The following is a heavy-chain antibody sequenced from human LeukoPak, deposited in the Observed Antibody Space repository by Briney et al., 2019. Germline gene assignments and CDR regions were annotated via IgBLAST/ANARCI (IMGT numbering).Heavy chain of an antibody. Sequence: GKSLRLSCAASGFTFSTSVLHWVRQAPGKGLEWVAIISDDGSNKGYADSVKGRFTISRDNSKNTLYLQMNSLRAEDTAVYYCASELSSGWYLQTIDAFDIWGQGTMVTVSS. CDR3: ASELSSGWYLQTIDAFDI. J-gene: IGHJ3*02. CDR2: ISDDGSNK. CDR1: GFTFSTSV. V-gene: IGHV3-30*01. D-gene: IGHD6-19*01.